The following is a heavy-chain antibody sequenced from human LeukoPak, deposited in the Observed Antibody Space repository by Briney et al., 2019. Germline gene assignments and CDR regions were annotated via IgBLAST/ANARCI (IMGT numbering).Heavy chain of an antibody. J-gene: IGHJ6*03. CDR2: IFHGVTT. CDR3: ARLENEYSSGWYDDYYYYYMDV. CDR1: GSSINTPYY. D-gene: IGHD6-19*01. Sequence: PSETLSLTCTVSGSSINTPYYWAWIRQPPGEGLEWIGNIFHGVTTYYNPSLKSRVTISVDTSKNQFSLKLSSVTAADTAVYYCARLENEYSSGWYDDYYYYYMDVWGKGTTVTISS. V-gene: IGHV4-38-2*02.